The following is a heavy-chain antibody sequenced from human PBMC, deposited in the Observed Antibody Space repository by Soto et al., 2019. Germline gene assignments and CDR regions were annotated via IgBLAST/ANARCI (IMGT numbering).Heavy chain of an antibody. CDR1: GGTFSSYA. Sequence: GASVKVSCKASGGTFSSYAISWVRQAPGQGLEWMGGIIPIFGTANYAQKFQGRVTITADESTSTAYMELSSLRSEDTALYYCARGRSVRPATANWFDPWGQGTLVTVSS. CDR3: ARGRSVRPATANWFDP. D-gene: IGHD2-21*02. J-gene: IGHJ5*02. V-gene: IGHV1-69*13. CDR2: IIPIFGTA.